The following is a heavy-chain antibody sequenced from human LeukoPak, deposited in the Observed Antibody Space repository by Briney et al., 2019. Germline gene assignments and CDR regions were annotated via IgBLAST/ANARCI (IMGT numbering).Heavy chain of an antibody. Sequence: SETLSLTCAVYGGSFSGYYWSWIRQPPGKGLEWIGEINHSGSTNYNPSLKSRVTISVDKSKNQFSLKLSSVTAADTAVYYCASGYSSGWQMDYWGQGTLVTVSS. D-gene: IGHD6-19*01. CDR1: GGSFSGYY. V-gene: IGHV4-34*01. CDR3: ASGYSSGWQMDY. CDR2: INHSGST. J-gene: IGHJ4*02.